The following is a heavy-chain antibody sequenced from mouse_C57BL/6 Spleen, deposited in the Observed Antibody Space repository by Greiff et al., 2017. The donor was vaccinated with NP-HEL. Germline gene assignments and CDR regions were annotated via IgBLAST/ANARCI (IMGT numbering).Heavy chain of an antibody. Sequence: QVQLQQSGAELVRPGASVTLSCKASGYTFTDYEMHWVKQTPVHGLEWIGAIDPETGGTAYNQKFKGKAILTADKSSSTAYMELRSLASEDSAVYYCTLLGGLDFDYWGQGTTLTVSS. CDR1: GYTFTDYE. J-gene: IGHJ2*01. CDR3: TLLGGLDFDY. CDR2: IDPETGGT. V-gene: IGHV1-15*01. D-gene: IGHD4-1*01.